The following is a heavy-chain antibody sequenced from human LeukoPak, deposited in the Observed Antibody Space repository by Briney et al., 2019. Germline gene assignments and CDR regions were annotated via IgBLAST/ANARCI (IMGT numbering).Heavy chain of an antibody. Sequence: PSETLSLTCTVSGGSISSYYWSWIRQPPGKGLVWIGYIYYSGSTNYNPSLKSRVTISVDTSKNQFSLKLSSVTAADTAVYYCARQYCSGGSCYSWWFDPWGQGTLVTVSS. CDR3: ARQYCSGGSCYSWWFDP. CDR2: IYYSGST. CDR1: GGSISSYY. J-gene: IGHJ5*02. D-gene: IGHD2-15*01. V-gene: IGHV4-59*08.